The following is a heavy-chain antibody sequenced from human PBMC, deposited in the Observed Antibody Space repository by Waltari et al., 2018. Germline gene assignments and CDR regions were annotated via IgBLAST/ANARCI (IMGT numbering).Heavy chain of an antibody. Sequence: QVQLQESGPGLVKPSETLSLTCAVSGSSISSGYYWGWIRQPPGKGLEWIGSIYHSGGTYYNPSLKSRVTISVDTAKNQFSLKLSSVTAADTAVYYCARQTPQWELIPVYYYGMDVWGQGTTVTVSS. V-gene: IGHV4-38-2*01. J-gene: IGHJ6*02. CDR3: ARQTPQWELIPVYYYGMDV. CDR2: IYHSGGT. CDR1: GSSISSGYY. D-gene: IGHD1-26*01.